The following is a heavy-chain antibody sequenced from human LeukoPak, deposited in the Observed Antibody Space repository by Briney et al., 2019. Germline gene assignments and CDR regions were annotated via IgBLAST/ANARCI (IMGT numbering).Heavy chain of an antibody. J-gene: IGHJ4*02. Sequence: ASENVSCNASGYTFTSYGFSCVRQAPGQALEWMGGISVYNGNTNYAHKFLGRVTMTTNTSTSTAYIELRSLRSDDTAVYYCPRAESSGYHYWGQGTLVTASS. CDR3: PRAESSGYHY. V-gene: IGHV1-18*01. CDR2: ISVYNGNT. D-gene: IGHD3-22*01. CDR1: GYTFTSYG.